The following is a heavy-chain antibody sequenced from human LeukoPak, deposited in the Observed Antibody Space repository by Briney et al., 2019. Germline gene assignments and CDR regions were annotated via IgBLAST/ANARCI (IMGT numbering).Heavy chain of an antibody. D-gene: IGHD4-17*01. CDR1: GFTFSSYW. CDR3: ARDYGDYSYYFDY. V-gene: IGHV3-74*01. J-gene: IGHJ4*02. Sequence: PGGSLRLSCAASGFTFSSYWMHWVRHAPGKGLVWVSRINSDGSSTSYADSVKGRFAISRDNAKNTLYLQMNSLRAEDTAVYYCARDYGDYSYYFDYWGQGTLVTVSS. CDR2: INSDGSST.